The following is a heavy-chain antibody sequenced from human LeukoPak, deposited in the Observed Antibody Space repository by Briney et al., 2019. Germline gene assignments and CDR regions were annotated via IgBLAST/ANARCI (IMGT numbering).Heavy chain of an antibody. CDR2: ISSSSSYI. D-gene: IGHD6-13*01. CDR3: ARLGYSSSCNDY. J-gene: IGHJ4*02. V-gene: IGHV3-21*01. Sequence: RGSLRLSCAASGFTFSNYSMNWVRQAPGKGLEWVSSISSSSSYIYYADSVKGRFTISRDNAKNSLYLQMNSLRAEDTAVYYCARLGYSSSCNDYWGQGTLVTVSS. CDR1: GFTFSNYS.